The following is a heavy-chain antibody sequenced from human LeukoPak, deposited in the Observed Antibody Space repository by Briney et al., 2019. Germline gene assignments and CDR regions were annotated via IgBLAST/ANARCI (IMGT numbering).Heavy chain of an antibody. V-gene: IGHV3-23*01. CDR1: GFTFRSHA. J-gene: IGHJ4*02. CDR2: IYENGGTT. D-gene: IGHD6-25*01. CDR3: ARVGSHQGY. Sequence: GGSLRLSCVGSGFTFRSHAMSWVRQAPEKGLEFVSGIYENGGTTYYADSVKGRFTISRDNAKNSLYLQMNSLRAEDTAVYYCARVGSHQGYWGQGTLVTVSS.